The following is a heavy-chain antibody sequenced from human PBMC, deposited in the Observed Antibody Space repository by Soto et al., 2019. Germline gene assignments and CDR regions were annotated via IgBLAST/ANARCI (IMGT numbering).Heavy chain of an antibody. J-gene: IGHJ4*02. CDR3: ARDSSSWYFLDY. CDR1: GGTLSSFA. V-gene: IGHV1-69*01. CDR2: IIPLWGST. Sequence: QVQLVQSGAEVKKPGSSVKVSCKASGGTLSSFAISWVRQAPGQGLEWIGGIIPLWGSTSYAQKFQGRVTITADESTNTAYMGLNGLRSEATAVYYCARDSSSWYFLDYWGQGTLVTVSS. D-gene: IGHD6-13*01.